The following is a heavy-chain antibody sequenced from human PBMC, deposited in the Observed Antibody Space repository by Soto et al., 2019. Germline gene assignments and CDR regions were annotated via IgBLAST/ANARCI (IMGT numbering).Heavy chain of an antibody. J-gene: IGHJ5*02. CDR2: IYYSGST. D-gene: IGHD3-10*01. CDR3: ARRYYGSGRLDP. CDR1: GGSISSYY. Sequence: QVQLQESGPGLVKPSETLSLTCTVSGGSISSYYWCWIRQPPGKGLEWIGNIYYSGSTNYNPSLKSRVTTSVDTSKKHFSLRLGSATASDTALYYCARRYYGSGRLDPWGQGTLVTVSS. V-gene: IGHV4-59*01.